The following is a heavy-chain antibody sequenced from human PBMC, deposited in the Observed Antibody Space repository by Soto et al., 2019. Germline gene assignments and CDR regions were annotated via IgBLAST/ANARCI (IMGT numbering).Heavy chain of an antibody. CDR1: GFTFSSYA. J-gene: IGHJ6*03. D-gene: IGHD2-2*02. V-gene: IGHV3-23*01. Sequence: VGSLRLSCAASGFTFSSYAMSWVRQAPGKGLEWVSAISGSGGSTYYADSVKGRFTISRDNSKNTLYLQMNSLRAEDTAVYYCAKDSKYCSSTSCYILVAYYYYMDVWGKGTTVTVSS. CDR3: AKDSKYCSSTSCYILVAYYYYMDV. CDR2: ISGSGGST.